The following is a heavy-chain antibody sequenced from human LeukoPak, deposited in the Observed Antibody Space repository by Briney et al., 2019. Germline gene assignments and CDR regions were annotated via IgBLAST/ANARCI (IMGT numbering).Heavy chain of an antibody. CDR1: GFTFSSYG. V-gene: IGHV3-30*18. CDR3: AKEKDYDFWSGYQHYYYYGMDV. CDR2: ISYDGSNK. J-gene: IGHJ6*02. Sequence: PGGSLRLSCAASGFTFSSYGMHWVRQAPGKGLEWVAVISYDGSNKYYADSVKGRFTISRDNSKNTLYLQMNSLRAEDTAVYYCAKEKDYDFWSGYQHYYYYGMDVWGQGTTVTVSS. D-gene: IGHD3-3*01.